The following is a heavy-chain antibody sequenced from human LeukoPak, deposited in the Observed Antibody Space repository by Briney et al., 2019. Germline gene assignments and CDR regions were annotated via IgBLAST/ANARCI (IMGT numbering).Heavy chain of an antibody. V-gene: IGHV4-31*03. CDR2: IYYSGST. D-gene: IGHD6-19*01. CDR1: GGSISSGGYY. Sequence: PSQTLSLTCTVSGGSISSGGYYWSWIRQHPGKGLEWIGYIYYSGSTYYNPSLKSRVTISVDTSKNQFSLNLSSVTAADTAVYYCARHAAVEGSSGWSPLWWFDPWGQGTLVTVSS. CDR3: ARHAAVEGSSGWSPLWWFDP. J-gene: IGHJ5*02.